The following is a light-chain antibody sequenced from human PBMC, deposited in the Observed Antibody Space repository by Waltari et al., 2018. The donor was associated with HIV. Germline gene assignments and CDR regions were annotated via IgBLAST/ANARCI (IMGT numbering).Light chain of an antibody. J-gene: IGLJ1*01. CDR3: CSCPRSGIRYV. CDR2: EVT. V-gene: IGLV2-23*02. CDR1: SSNVGSDDL. Sequence: QSALTQPASVSGSPGQSITISCTGTSSNVGSDDLVSWYQQHPGEAPKLIISEVTKRPSGVANRFSGSKSATTASLTISGRQAEDEADYYCCSCPRSGIRYVFGTGTKVTVL.